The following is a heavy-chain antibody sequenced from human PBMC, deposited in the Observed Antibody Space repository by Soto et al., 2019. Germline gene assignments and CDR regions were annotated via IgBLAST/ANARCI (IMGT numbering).Heavy chain of an antibody. V-gene: IGHV3-23*01. CDR3: AKVHRRGYGSGTKGY. CDR2: ISGSGCST. D-gene: IGHD3-10*01. CDR1: GFTFSSYA. Sequence: GGSLRLSCAASGFTFSSYAMSWVRQAPGKGLEWVSAISGSGCSTYYADSVKGRFTSSRDNSKNTLYLQMNSLRAEDTAVYYCAKVHRRGYGSGTKGYWGQGTLVTVSS. J-gene: IGHJ4*02.